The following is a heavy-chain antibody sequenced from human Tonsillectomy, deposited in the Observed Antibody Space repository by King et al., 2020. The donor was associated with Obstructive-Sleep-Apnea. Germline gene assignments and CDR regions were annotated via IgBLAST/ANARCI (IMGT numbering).Heavy chain of an antibody. CDR2: IYHTGST. Sequence: VQLQESGPGLVKPSQTLSLTCSVSGGSINTADYYWSWIRQPPGKPLQWIGDIYHTGSTDFNPSLMSRLSISLDTPKNQFSLQLTSVTAADTAVYFCARHWVGHDVFDYWGRGTLVTVSS. CDR1: GGSINTADYY. V-gene: IGHV4-30-4*01. J-gene: IGHJ4*02. CDR3: ARHWVGHDVFDY. D-gene: IGHD1-26*01.